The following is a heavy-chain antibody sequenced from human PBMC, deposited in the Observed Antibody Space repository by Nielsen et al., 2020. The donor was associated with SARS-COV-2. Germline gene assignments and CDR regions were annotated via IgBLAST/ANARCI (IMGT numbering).Heavy chain of an antibody. J-gene: IGHJ6*03. CDR1: GDSVSSSSAA. Sequence: SQTLSLTCAISGDSVSSSSAAWNWIRQSPSRDLEWLGRTYYRSKWYNDYAVSVKSRITINPDTSKNQFSLHLNSVTPEDTAVYYCARARGAYGDYYYYYYTDVWGKGTTVTVSS. CDR2: TYYRSKWYN. CDR3: ARARGAYGDYYYYYYTDV. V-gene: IGHV6-1*01. D-gene: IGHD4-17*01.